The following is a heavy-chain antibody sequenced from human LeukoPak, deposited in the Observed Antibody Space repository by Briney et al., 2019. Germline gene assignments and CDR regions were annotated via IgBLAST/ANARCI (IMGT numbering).Heavy chain of an antibody. Sequence: ETLSLTCTVSGGSISSYYWSWIRQPPGKGLEWVGRIKSKTDGGTTDYAAPVKGRFTISRDDSKNTLYLQMNSLKTEDTAVYYCTTDPPPPLLAWGQGTLVTVSS. D-gene: IGHD1-14*01. CDR1: GGSISSYY. V-gene: IGHV3-15*01. CDR2: IKSKTDGGTT. J-gene: IGHJ4*02. CDR3: TTDPPPPLLA.